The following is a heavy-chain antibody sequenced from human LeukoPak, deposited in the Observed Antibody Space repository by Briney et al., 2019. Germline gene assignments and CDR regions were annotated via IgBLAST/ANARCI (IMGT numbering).Heavy chain of an antibody. D-gene: IGHD3-22*01. CDR2: ISSNGNNK. V-gene: IGHV3-64*01. CDR3: TRGYYYDSSGFVFDY. CDR1: GFTFSSYA. Sequence: GGSLRLSCAASGFTFSSYAMHWVRQAPGKGLEYVSAISSNGNNKYYANSVKGRFTISKDNSKNMLYLQMGSLRAEDMAVYYCTRGYYYDSSGFVFDYWGQGTLVTVSS. J-gene: IGHJ4*02.